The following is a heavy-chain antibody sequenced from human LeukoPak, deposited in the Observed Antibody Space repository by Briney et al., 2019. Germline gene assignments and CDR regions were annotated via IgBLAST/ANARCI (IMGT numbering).Heavy chain of an antibody. V-gene: IGHV4-39*07. CDR2: IYYSGST. Sequence: SETLSLTCTVSGGSISSSSYYWGWIRQPPGKGLEWIGSIYYSGSTNYNPSLRSRVTISVDTSKNQFSLKLSSVTAADTAVYYCARETSQKGAHYMDVWGKGTTVTISS. CDR3: ARETSQKGAHYMDV. CDR1: GGSISSSSYY. D-gene: IGHD3-16*01. J-gene: IGHJ6*03.